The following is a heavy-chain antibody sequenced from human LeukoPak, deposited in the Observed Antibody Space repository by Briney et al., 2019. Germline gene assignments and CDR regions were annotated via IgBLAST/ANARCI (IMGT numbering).Heavy chain of an antibody. D-gene: IGHD3-10*01. Sequence: ASVKVSCKASGYTFTSHGISWVRQAPGQGLEWMGWISSNNGNTKYAQKFQGRVTMTTETSTSTAYMELSSLRSEDTAVYYCARGPSNYYGSGSYRPRSFDYWAREPWSPSPQ. J-gene: IGHJ4*02. CDR3: ARGPSNYYGSGSYRPRSFDY. V-gene: IGHV1-18*01. CDR1: GYTFTSHG. CDR2: ISSNNGNT.